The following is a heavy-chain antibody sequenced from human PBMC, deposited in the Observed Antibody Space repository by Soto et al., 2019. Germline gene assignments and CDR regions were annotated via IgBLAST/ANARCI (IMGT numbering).Heavy chain of an antibody. J-gene: IGHJ5*02. CDR1: GFTFSSYA. D-gene: IGHD6-13*01. Sequence: GGSLRLSCAASGFTFSSYAMSWVRQAPGKGLEWVSGISGSGGSTYYADSVKGRFTISRDNSKNTLYLQMNSLRAEDTAVYYCAKDYSSSWYDHWFDPWGQGTLVTVSS. V-gene: IGHV3-23*01. CDR2: ISGSGGST. CDR3: AKDYSSSWYDHWFDP.